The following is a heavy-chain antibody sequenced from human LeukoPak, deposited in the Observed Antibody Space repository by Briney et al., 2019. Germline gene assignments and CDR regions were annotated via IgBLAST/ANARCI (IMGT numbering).Heavy chain of an antibody. Sequence: PSETLSLTCTVSGGSISSGSYYWSWIRQPAGKGLEWIGRIYTSGSTNYNPSLKSRVTISVDTSKNQFSLKLSSVTAADTAVYYCARSVRGSGYYLVDYWGQGTLVTVSS. D-gene: IGHD3-22*01. CDR2: IYTSGST. CDR3: ARSVRGSGYYLVDY. J-gene: IGHJ4*02. V-gene: IGHV4-61*02. CDR1: GGSISSGSYY.